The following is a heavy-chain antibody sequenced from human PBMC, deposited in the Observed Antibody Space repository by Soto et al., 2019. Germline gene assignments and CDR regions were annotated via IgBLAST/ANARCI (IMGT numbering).Heavy chain of an antibody. Sequence: QLQLQESGSGLVKPSQTLSLTCAVSGGSFGSGGTSWSWIRQPPGKGLEWIGYIYHSGSTYYNPSLKSRVTISIDRSKNQFSLKLSSVTAADTAVYYCAGGSGNYYYWGQGTLVTVSS. D-gene: IGHD3-10*01. CDR3: AGGSGNYYY. CDR2: IYHSGST. J-gene: IGHJ4*02. CDR1: GGSFGSGGTS. V-gene: IGHV4-30-2*01.